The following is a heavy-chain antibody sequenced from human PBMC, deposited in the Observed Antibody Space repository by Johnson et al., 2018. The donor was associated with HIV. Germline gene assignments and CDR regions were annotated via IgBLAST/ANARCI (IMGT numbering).Heavy chain of an antibody. CDR1: GFTFSYHG. V-gene: IGHV3-33*01. CDR3: ARGLTGEQVDI. Sequence: VQLVESGGGVVQPGESLRLSCRTFGFTFSYHGMHWVRQAPGKGLEWVAVIQSDETTKYYADSVKGRFPISRDNSKNTLYLQMNSVRAEDTAVYYCARGLTGEQVDIWGQGTMVTVSS. J-gene: IGHJ3*02. D-gene: IGHD3-16*01. CDR2: IQSDETTK.